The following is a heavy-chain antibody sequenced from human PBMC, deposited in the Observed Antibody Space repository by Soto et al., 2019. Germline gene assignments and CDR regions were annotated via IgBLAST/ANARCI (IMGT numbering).Heavy chain of an antibody. V-gene: IGHV3-23*01. Sequence: TGGSLRLSCAASGFTFSSYAMSWVRQAPGKGLEWVSAISGSGGSTYYADSVKGRFTISRDNSKNTLYLQMNSLRAEDTAVYYCAKDQIKVVVVPTFDYWGQGTLVTVSS. J-gene: IGHJ4*02. CDR3: AKDQIKVVVVPTFDY. D-gene: IGHD3-22*01. CDR1: GFTFSSYA. CDR2: ISGSGGST.